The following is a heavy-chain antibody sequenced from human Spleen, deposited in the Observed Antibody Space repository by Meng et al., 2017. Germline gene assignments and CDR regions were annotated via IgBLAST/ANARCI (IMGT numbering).Heavy chain of an antibody. J-gene: IGHJ6*02. Sequence: SETLSLTCAVSGGSFSGYYWSWIRQPPGKGLEWIGEISHTGSTNYNPSLKGRVTISVDAAKNHLSLKVTSVSAADTAVYYCASQRRDIVVVPAAIGPYYYYYGMDVWGQGTTVTVSS. CDR3: ASQRRDIVVVPAAIGPYYYYYGMDV. D-gene: IGHD2-2*01. V-gene: IGHV4-34*01. CDR2: ISHTGST. CDR1: GGSFSGYY.